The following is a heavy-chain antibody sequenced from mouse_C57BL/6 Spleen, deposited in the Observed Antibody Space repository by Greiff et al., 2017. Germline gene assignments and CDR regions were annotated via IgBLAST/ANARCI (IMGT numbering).Heavy chain of an antibody. CDR1: GYSFSSYW. J-gene: IGHJ1*03. D-gene: IGHD1-1*01. CDR3: ARGTTVVADWYFDV. V-gene: IGHV1-80*01. Sequence: QVQLQQSGAELVKPGASVKISCKASGYSFSSYWMNWVKQRPGKGLEWIGQIYPGDGDTNYNGKFKGKATLTADKSSSTAYMQLSSLTSEDSAVYFCARGTTVVADWYFDVWGTGTTVTVSS. CDR2: IYPGDGDT.